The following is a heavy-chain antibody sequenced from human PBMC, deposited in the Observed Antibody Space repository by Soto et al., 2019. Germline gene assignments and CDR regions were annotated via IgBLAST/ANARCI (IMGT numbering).Heavy chain of an antibody. CDR1: GFNFNIHA. CDR2: MSPGGNSQ. Sequence: LRLSCAAPGFNFNIHALHWIRQAPGEGLEWVAVMSPGGNSQYYADSVKGRFTISRDTSKSTLYLQMTSLRPEDTAVYYCASGAAFYYDTSRYWGQGTLGTVS. D-gene: IGHD3-22*01. CDR3: ASGAAFYYDTSRY. J-gene: IGHJ4*02. V-gene: IGHV3-30-3*01.